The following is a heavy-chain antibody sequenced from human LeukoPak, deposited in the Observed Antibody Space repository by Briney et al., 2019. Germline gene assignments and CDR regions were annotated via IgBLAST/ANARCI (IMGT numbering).Heavy chain of an antibody. V-gene: IGHV1-8*03. Sequence: ASVKVSFKASGYTFTSYDINWVRQATGQGLEWMGWMNPNSGNTGYAQKFQGRVTITRNTSISTAYMELSSLRSEDTAVYYCARVITHFNWFDPWGQGTLVTVSS. CDR3: ARVITHFNWFDP. J-gene: IGHJ5*02. CDR2: MNPNSGNT. D-gene: IGHD1-20*01. CDR1: GYTFTSYD.